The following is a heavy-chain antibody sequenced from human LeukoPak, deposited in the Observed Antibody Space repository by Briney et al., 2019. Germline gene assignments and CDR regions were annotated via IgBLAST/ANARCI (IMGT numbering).Heavy chain of an antibody. D-gene: IGHD3-9*01. CDR2: IRYDGSNK. Sequence: GGSLRLSCAASGFTFSSYGMHWVRQAPGKGLEWVAFIRYDGSNKYYADSVKGRFTISRDNSKNTLYLQMNSLRAEDTAVYYCAKDRGAWYYDILTGYSGGFDYWGQGTPVTVSS. CDR1: GFTFSSYG. V-gene: IGHV3-30*02. CDR3: AKDRGAWYYDILTGYSGGFDY. J-gene: IGHJ4*02.